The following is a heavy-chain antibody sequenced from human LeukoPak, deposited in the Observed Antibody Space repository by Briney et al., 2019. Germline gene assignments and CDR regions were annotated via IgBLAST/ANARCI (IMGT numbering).Heavy chain of an antibody. D-gene: IGHD5-24*01. V-gene: IGHV3-7*01. CDR3: AKLLGTATTYDS. J-gene: IGHJ4*02. CDR1: GFTFSGNW. Sequence: PGGSLTLSCEASGFTFSGNWMSWVRQAPGKGLEWVASINPDGSQKLYVDSVKGRFTISRDNTKSSLYLQMNSLGAEDTAMYYCAKLLGTATTYDSWGQGTRVTVSP. CDR2: INPDGSQK.